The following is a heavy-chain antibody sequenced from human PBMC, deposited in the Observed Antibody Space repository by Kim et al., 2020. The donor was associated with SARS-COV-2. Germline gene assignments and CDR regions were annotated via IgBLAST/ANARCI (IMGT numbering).Heavy chain of an antibody. CDR2: INHSGST. Sequence: SETLSLTCAVYGGSFSGYYWSWIRQPPGKGLEWIGEINHSGSTNYNPSLKSRVTISVDTSKNQFSLKLSSVTAADTAVYYCARGELIWYGKYRIGPPDYYYGMDVWGQGTTVTVSS. CDR3: ARGELIWYGKYRIGPPDYYYGMDV. J-gene: IGHJ6*02. D-gene: IGHD6-13*01. V-gene: IGHV4-34*01. CDR1: GGSFSGYY.